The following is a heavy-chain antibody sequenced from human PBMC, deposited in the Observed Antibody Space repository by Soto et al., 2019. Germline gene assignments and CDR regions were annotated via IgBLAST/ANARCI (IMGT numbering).Heavy chain of an antibody. V-gene: IGHV4-39*01. D-gene: IGHD3-22*01. Sequence: SWPMAITCTVSGGSISSSSYYWGWIRQPPGKGLEWIGSIYYSGSTYYNPSLKSRVTISVDTSKNQFSLKLSSVTAADTAVYYSARPQDYYDRSGPLKYY. CDR3: ARPQDYYDRSGPLKYY. J-gene: IGHJ6*01. CDR1: GGSISSSSYY. CDR2: IYYSGST.